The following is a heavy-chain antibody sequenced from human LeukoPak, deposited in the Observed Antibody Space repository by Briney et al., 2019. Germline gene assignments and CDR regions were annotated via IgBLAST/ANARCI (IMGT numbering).Heavy chain of an antibody. Sequence: PGGSLRLSCAASGFAFSSYWMSWVRQAPGKGLEWVANIKQDGSEKYYVDSVKGRFTISRDNAKNSLYLQMNSLRAEDTAVYYCAREVAAYYYDSSGYPYYFDYWGQGTLVTVSS. V-gene: IGHV3-7*01. J-gene: IGHJ4*02. D-gene: IGHD3-22*01. CDR3: AREVAAYYYDSSGYPYYFDY. CDR2: IKQDGSEK. CDR1: GFAFSSYW.